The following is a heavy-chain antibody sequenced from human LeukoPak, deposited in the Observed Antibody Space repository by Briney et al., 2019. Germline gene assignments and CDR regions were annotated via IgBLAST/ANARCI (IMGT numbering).Heavy chain of an antibody. CDR2: IYYSGNT. CDR3: ARDRWNIGNY. J-gene: IGHJ4*02. D-gene: IGHD2/OR15-2a*01. V-gene: IGHV4-30-4*07. Sequence: PSETLSLTCAVSGGSISSGGYSWSWIRQPPGKGLEWIGYIYYSGNTFYNESLKSRATISVDTSKNHFSLKLSSVTTADTAVYYCARDRWNIGNYWGQGILVTVSS. CDR1: GGSISSGGYS.